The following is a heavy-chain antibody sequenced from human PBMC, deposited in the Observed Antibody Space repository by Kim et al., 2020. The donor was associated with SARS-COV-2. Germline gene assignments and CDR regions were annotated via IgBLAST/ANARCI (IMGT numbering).Heavy chain of an antibody. CDR3: VRAGGFRGYLYDLDC. D-gene: IGHD5-12*01. J-gene: IGHJ4*02. V-gene: IGHV3-72*01. Sequence: ASVKCRFAISRDDSRNALYLKMNSLQADDTAVYYCVRAGGFRGYLYDLDCWGQGTLVTVSS.